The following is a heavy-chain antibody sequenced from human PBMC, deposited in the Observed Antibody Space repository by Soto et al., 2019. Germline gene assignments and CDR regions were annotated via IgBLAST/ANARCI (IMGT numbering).Heavy chain of an antibody. Sequence: SETLSLTCSVSSGSISSSGYYWDWIRQPPGKGLEWIGSIYYSGSTYYNPSLKSRVTISVDTSKNQFSLKLSSVTAADTAVYYCARHRGKTTVTIPMYYYYYMDVWGKGTTVTVSS. CDR2: IYYSGST. CDR1: SGSISSSGYY. D-gene: IGHD4-4*01. V-gene: IGHV4-39*01. J-gene: IGHJ6*03. CDR3: ARHRGKTTVTIPMYYYYYMDV.